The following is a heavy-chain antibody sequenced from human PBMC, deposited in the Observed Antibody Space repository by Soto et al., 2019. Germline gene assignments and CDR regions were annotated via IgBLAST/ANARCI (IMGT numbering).Heavy chain of an antibody. CDR1: GGSISRYY. D-gene: IGHD6-19*01. V-gene: IGHV4-59*01. CDR3: ARGPINSSGWYGFDY. Sequence: SETLFLTCPVSGGSISRYYWSWVRQPPGKGLEWIGCIYYSGSTNYNPSLKSRVTISVDTSKNQFSLKLSSVAAADTAVYYCARGPINSSGWYGFDYWGQGTLVTSPQ. CDR2: IYYSGST. J-gene: IGHJ4*02.